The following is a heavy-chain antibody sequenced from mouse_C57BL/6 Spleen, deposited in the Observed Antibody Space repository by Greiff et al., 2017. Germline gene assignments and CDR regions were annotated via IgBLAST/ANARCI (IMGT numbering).Heavy chain of an antibody. CDR1: GYTFTDYN. D-gene: IGHD4-1*01. J-gene: IGHJ1*03. Sequence: VQLKESGPELVKPGASVKIPCKASGYTFTDYNMDWVKQSHGKSLEWIGDINPNNGGTIYNQKFKGKATLTVDKSSSTAYMELRSLTSEDTAVYYCARGWDVWYFDVWGTGTTVTVSS. V-gene: IGHV1-18*01. CDR3: ARGWDVWYFDV. CDR2: INPNNGGT.